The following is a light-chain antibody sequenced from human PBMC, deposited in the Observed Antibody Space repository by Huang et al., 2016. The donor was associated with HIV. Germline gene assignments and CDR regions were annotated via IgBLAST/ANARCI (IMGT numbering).Light chain of an antibody. CDR1: QSVNSD. J-gene: IGKJ5*01. Sequence: EIVMTQSPATLSVSPGERVTLSCKASQSVNSDLAWYQQKPCQAPRLLIYGASTSATGIPAMFSCSGSGTEFTLTINSLQSEDFAVYYCQQYNKRPPITFGQGTRLDIK. V-gene: IGKV3-15*01. CDR2: GAS. CDR3: QQYNKRPPIT.